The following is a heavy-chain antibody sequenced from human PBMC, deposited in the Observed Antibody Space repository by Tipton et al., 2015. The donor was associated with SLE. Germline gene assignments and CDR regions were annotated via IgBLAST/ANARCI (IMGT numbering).Heavy chain of an antibody. Sequence: QVQLVQSGAEVKKPGVSVKVSCKASGYTFTGYYMHWVRQAPGQGLEWMGRINPNSGGTNYAQKLQGRVTMTTDTSTSTAYMELRSLRSDDTAVYYCARDHSSSWGDYWGQGTLVTVSS. J-gene: IGHJ4*02. CDR1: GYTFTGYY. CDR2: INPNSGGT. V-gene: IGHV1-2*06. CDR3: ARDHSSSWGDY. D-gene: IGHD6-13*01.